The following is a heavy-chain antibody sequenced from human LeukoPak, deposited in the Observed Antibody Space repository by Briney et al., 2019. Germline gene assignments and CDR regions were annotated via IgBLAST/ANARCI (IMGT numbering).Heavy chain of an antibody. CDR2: IIPIFGTA. V-gene: IGHV1-69*13. J-gene: IGHJ5*02. CDR3: ARKGYCSSTSCYVAGFDP. Sequence: GASVKVSCKAFGYTFTSYGISWVRQAPGQGLEWMGGIIPIFGTANYAQKFQGRVTITADESTSTAYMELSSLRSEDTAVYYCARKGYCSSTSCYVAGFDPWGQGTLVTVSS. D-gene: IGHD2-2*01. CDR1: GYTFTSYG.